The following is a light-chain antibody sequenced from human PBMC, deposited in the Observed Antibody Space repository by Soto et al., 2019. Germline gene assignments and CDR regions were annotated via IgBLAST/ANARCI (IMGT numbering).Light chain of an antibody. Sequence: DIVMTQSPLSLPVTPGEPASISCRSSQSLLQTNGNTYLDWYLQKPGQSPQLPISLGTNRASGVPDRFSGSGSGTDFTLKISRVEAEDVGVYYCMQALQTPFTFGGGTKVDIK. CDR1: QSLLQTNGNTY. CDR2: LGT. CDR3: MQALQTPFT. V-gene: IGKV2-28*01. J-gene: IGKJ4*01.